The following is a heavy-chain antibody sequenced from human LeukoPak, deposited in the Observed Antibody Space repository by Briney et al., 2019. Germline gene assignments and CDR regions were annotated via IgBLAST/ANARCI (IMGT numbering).Heavy chain of an antibody. CDR2: IYTSGST. V-gene: IGHV4-4*07. J-gene: IGHJ4*02. CDR3: ARDFPYYYGSGSYFDY. Sequence: KPSETLSLTCAVYGGSFSGYYWSWIRQPAGKGLEWIGRIYTSGSTNYNPSLKSRVTISVDTSKNQFSLKLSSVTAADTAVYYCARDFPYYYGSGSYFDYWGQGTLVTVSS. CDR1: GGSFSGYY. D-gene: IGHD3-10*01.